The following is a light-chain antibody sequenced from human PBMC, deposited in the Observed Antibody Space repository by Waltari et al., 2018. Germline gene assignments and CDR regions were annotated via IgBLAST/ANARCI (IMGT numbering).Light chain of an antibody. Sequence: EIMLTQSPGTLSLSPGERATLSCRASQSISRFLAWYQQQPGQAPRLLIYDAYTSATGIPDRVSGSGSETDFSLNINRLEPEDIAVYYCQKYGSLPATFGQGTKVEIK. CDR1: QSISRF. CDR3: QKYGSLPAT. CDR2: DAY. J-gene: IGKJ1*01. V-gene: IGKV3-20*01.